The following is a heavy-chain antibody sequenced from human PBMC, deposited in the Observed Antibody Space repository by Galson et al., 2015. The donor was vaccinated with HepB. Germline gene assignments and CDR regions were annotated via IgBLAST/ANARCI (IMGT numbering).Heavy chain of an antibody. CDR2: SNPGDFDT. V-gene: IGHV5-51*01. CDR3: ASQGYCCSNSCPNGFI. J-gene: IGHJ3*02. D-gene: IGHD2-2*01. Sequence: QSGAEVKKPGESLKISCKGSGYSFTNYWIAWVRQMPGQGLEWMGISNPGDFDTRYSPSFQCQVTISVDKSTSTPNLQWSSLRASDTAMYYCASQGYCCSNSCPNGFIWGQGTMVTVFS. CDR1: GYSFTNYW.